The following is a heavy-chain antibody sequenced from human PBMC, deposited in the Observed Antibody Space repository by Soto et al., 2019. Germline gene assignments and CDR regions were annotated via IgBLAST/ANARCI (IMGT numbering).Heavy chain of an antibody. J-gene: IGHJ4*02. CDR2: TYYRSKWYY. V-gene: IGHV6-1*01. D-gene: IGHD5-12*01. Sequence: HVQLQQSGPGLVKPSQTLSLTCVISGDSVSIYSGAWNWIRQSPSRGLEWLGRTYYRSKWYYDYAESVKSPIIISVDTSKNQFSLQLNSVTPEDAAVYYCANDPGYSLDSWGQGTQVTVSS. CDR3: ANDPGYSLDS. CDR1: GDSVSIYSGA.